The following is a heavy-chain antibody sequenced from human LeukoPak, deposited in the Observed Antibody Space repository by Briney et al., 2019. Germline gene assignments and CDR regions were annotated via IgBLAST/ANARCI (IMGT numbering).Heavy chain of an antibody. J-gene: IGHJ3*01. CDR2: IVGAGGIT. Sequence: GGSLRLSCAASGFTFSSYAMNWVRQAPGKGLEWVSAIVGAGGITYYADSVKGRFTISRDNSKNTLYLQMNSLRAEDTAVYYCAKSYGGNSHDAFDLWGKGTLVTVSS. V-gene: IGHV3-23*01. CDR1: GFTFSSYA. D-gene: IGHD4-23*01. CDR3: AKSYGGNSHDAFDL.